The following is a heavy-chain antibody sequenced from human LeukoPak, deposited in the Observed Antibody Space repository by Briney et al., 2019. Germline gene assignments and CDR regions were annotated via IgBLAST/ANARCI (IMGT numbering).Heavy chain of an antibody. Sequence: GGSLRLSCAASGSTFSSYAMSWVRQAPGKGLEWVSAISGSGGSTYYADSVKGRFTISRDNSKNTLYLQMNSLRAEDTAVYYCAKVKPYIAAAGYYFDYWGQGTLVTVSS. J-gene: IGHJ4*02. D-gene: IGHD6-13*01. CDR1: GSTFSSYA. V-gene: IGHV3-23*01. CDR2: ISGSGGST. CDR3: AKVKPYIAAAGYYFDY.